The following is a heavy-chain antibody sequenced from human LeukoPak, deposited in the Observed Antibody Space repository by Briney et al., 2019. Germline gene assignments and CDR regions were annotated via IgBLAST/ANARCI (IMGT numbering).Heavy chain of an antibody. CDR3: TSGPGEGYCSSTSCYSDY. V-gene: IGHV3-15*01. J-gene: IGHJ4*02. CDR1: GFIFSNAW. D-gene: IGHD2-2*02. Sequence: GGSLRLSCAASGFIFSNAWMSWVRQAPGKGLEWVGRIKSKTDGGTTDYAAPVKGRFTISRDDSKNTLYLQMNSLKTEDTAVYYCTSGPGEGYCSSTSCYSDYWGQGTLVTVSS. CDR2: IKSKTDGGTT.